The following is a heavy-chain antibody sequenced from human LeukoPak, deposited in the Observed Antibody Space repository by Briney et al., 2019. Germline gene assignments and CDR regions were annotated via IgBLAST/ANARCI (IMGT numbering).Heavy chain of an antibody. CDR2: IKQDGSEK. J-gene: IGHJ6*02. D-gene: IGHD3-22*01. CDR1: GFTFSSYA. CDR3: ARSGSSIVGAYYYGMDV. Sequence: GGSLRLSCAASGFTFSSYAMSWVRQAPGKGLEWVANIKQDGSEKYYVDSVKGRFTISRDNAKNSLYLQMNSLRAEDTAVYYCARSGSSIVGAYYYGMDVWGQGTTVTVSS. V-gene: IGHV3-7*01.